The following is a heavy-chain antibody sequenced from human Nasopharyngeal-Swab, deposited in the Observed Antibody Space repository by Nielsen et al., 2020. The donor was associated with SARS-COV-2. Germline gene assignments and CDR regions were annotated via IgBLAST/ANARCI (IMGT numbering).Heavy chain of an antibody. Sequence: GSLRLSCSVSGGSVSSYYWSWIRQPPGKGLEWIGYIYYSGSTNYNPSLKSRVTISVDTSENLFSLKLSSVTAADTAVYYCARMPSSPYYYYYGMDVWGQGTTVTVSS. CDR1: GGSVSSYY. CDR2: IYYSGST. CDR3: ARMPSSPYYYYYGMDV. V-gene: IGHV4-59*08. J-gene: IGHJ6*02. D-gene: IGHD2-15*01.